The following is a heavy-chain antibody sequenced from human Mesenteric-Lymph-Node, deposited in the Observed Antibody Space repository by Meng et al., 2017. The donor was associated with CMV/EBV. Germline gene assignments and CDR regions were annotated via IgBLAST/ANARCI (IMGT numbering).Heavy chain of an antibody. CDR1: GFTVSRNY. D-gene: IGHD6-13*01. CDR2: IWYDGSNK. V-gene: IGHV3-30*02. J-gene: IGHJ4*02. CDR3: AKGGGIVTAGYYFDS. Sequence: GGSLRLSCAASGFTVSRNYMSWVRQAPGKGLEWVAFIWYDGSNKYYGDSVKGRFTISRDSSKKTVYLQMDSLRAEDTALYYCAKGGGIVTAGYYFDSWGQGTLVTVSS.